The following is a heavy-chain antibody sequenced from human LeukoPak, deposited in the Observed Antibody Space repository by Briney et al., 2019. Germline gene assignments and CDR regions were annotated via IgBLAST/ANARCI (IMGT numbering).Heavy chain of an antibody. CDR1: GYSISSGYY. CDR3: ARGDRIVGAQDY. Sequence: SETLSLTCAVSGYSISSGYYWSWIRQPAGKGLEWIGRIYTSGSTNYNPSLKSRVTMSVDTSKNQFSLKLSSVTAADTAVYYCARGDRIVGAQDYWGQGTLVTVSS. CDR2: IYTSGST. J-gene: IGHJ4*02. V-gene: IGHV4-4*07. D-gene: IGHD1-26*01.